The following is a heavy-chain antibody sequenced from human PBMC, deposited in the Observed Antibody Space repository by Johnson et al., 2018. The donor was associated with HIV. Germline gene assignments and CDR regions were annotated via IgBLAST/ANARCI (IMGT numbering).Heavy chain of an antibody. J-gene: IGHJ3*02. D-gene: IGHD6-6*01. CDR3: ARDYDLAARPVAFDI. CDR2: IKQDGSNK. Sequence: VQLVESGGGLVQPGGSLRLSCVASGFTFSSYWMTWVRQAPGKGLEWVANIKQDGSNKYYADSVKDRFTISRDTAQNSLYLQMNSLRAEDTAVYYCARDYDLAARPVAFDIWGQGTMVTVSS. V-gene: IGHV3-7*03. CDR1: GFTFSSYW.